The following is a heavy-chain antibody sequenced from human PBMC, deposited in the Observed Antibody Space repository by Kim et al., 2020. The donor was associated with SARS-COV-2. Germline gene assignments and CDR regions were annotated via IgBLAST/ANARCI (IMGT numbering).Heavy chain of an antibody. V-gene: IGHV4-34*01. Sequence: SETLSLTCAVYGGSFSGYYWSWIRQPPGKGLEWIGEINHSGSTNYNPSLKSRVTISVDTSKNQFSLKLSSVTAADTAVYYCARAPWARATPRLPGIHYGMDVWGQGTTVTVSS. J-gene: IGHJ6*02. CDR3: ARAPWARATPRLPGIHYGMDV. CDR1: GGSFSGYY. CDR2: INHSGST. D-gene: IGHD5-18*01.